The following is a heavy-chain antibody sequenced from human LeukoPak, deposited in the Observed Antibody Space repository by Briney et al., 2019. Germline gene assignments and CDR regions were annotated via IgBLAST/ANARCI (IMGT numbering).Heavy chain of an antibody. V-gene: IGHV1-18*01. CDR1: GYTFTSYG. CDR2: ISAYNGNT. J-gene: IGHJ4*02. CDR3: ARDAAYCYDSSGTPYDY. D-gene: IGHD3-22*01. Sequence: ASVKVSCKASGYTFTSYGISWVRQAPGQGLEWMGWISAYNGNTNYAQKLQGRVTMTTDTSTSTAYMELRSLRSDDTAVYYCARDAAYCYDSSGTPYDYWGQGTLVTVSS.